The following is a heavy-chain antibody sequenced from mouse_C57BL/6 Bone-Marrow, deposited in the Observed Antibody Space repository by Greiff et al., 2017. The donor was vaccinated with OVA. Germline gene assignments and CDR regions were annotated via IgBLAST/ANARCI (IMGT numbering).Heavy chain of an antibody. Sequence: VQLQESGPGLVQPSQSLSITCTVSGFSLTSYGVHWVRQSPGKGLEWLGVIWSGGSTDYNAAFISRLSISKDNSKSQVFFKMNSLQADDTAIYYCATSAGTGAWFAYWGQGTLVTVSA. CDR2: IWSGGST. CDR1: GFSLTSYG. V-gene: IGHV2-2*01. J-gene: IGHJ3*01. D-gene: IGHD4-1*01. CDR3: ATSAGTGAWFAY.